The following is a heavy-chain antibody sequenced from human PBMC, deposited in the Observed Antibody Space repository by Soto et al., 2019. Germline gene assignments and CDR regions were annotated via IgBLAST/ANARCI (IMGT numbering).Heavy chain of an antibody. V-gene: IGHV1-2*04. CDR3: ARDGEDYYGSGSSVRFMDV. Sequence: GASVKVSCKASGYTFTGYYMHWVRQAPGQGLEWMGWINPNSGGTNYAQKFQGWVTMTRDTSISTAYMELSRLRSDDTAVYYCARDGEDYYGSGSSVRFMDVWGKGTTVTVSS. CDR1: GYTFTGYY. CDR2: INPNSGGT. D-gene: IGHD3-10*01. J-gene: IGHJ6*03.